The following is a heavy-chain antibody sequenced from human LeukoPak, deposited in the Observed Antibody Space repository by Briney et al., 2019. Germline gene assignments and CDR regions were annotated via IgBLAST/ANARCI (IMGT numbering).Heavy chain of an antibody. CDR3: ARWVDYGDYEGMGMDV. D-gene: IGHD4-17*01. CDR1: GGSFSGYY. J-gene: IGHJ6*02. CDR2: INHSGST. Sequence: SETLSLTCAVYGGSFSGYYWSWIRQPPGKGLEWIGEINHSGSTNYNPSLKSRVTISVDTSKNQFSLKLSSVTAADTAVYYCARWVDYGDYEGMGMDVWGQGTTVTVSS. V-gene: IGHV4-34*01.